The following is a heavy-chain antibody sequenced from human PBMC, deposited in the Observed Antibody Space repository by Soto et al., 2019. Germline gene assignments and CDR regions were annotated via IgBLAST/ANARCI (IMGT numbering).Heavy chain of an antibody. D-gene: IGHD2-2*01. CDR3: ARGSEGSCTESAFHF. Sequence: QVHLVQSGAEVKKPGSSVKVSCKTSGGTFSTYTVSWVRQAPGQGPEWIGRIIPILDVLTYAQKFQGRVTITADKSTSTAYLELTSLKSEDTAMYYCARGSEGSCTESAFHFWGQGTMVTVSS. J-gene: IGHJ3*01. V-gene: IGHV1-69*02. CDR1: GGTFSTYT. CDR2: IIPILDVL.